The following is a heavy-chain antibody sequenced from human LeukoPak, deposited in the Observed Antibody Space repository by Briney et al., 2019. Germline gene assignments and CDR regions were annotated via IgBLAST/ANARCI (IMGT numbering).Heavy chain of an antibody. CDR3: AKGGLAVTEDAFEV. V-gene: IGHV3-23*01. J-gene: IGHJ3*01. D-gene: IGHD3-16*01. Sequence: GGSLRLSCAASGFTFSSYAMSWVRQAPGKGLEWVSAISGSGGSTYYADSVKGRFTISRDNSKNTVFLQLNSLRADDTAIYYCAKGGLAVTEDAFEVWGQGTMVTVSS. CDR1: GFTFSSYA. CDR2: ISGSGGST.